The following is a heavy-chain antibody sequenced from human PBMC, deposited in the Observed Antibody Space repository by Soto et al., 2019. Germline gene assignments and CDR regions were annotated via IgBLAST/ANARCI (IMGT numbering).Heavy chain of an antibody. CDR2: IIPIFPTS. CDR3: AKAYVVLTTPRWSFNS. Sequence: SVKVSCKASGGTFSSYAISWVRQAPGQGLEWMGGIIPIFPTSNYAQRFQGRVTITADESTSTAYMELSSLRSEDTADYYCAKAYVVLTTPRWSFNSWGQATLVTV. J-gene: IGHJ4*02. V-gene: IGHV1-69*13. CDR1: GGTFSSYA. D-gene: IGHD2-15*01.